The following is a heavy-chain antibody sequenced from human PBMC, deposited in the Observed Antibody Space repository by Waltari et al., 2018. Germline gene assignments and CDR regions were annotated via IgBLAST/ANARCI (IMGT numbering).Heavy chain of an antibody. V-gene: IGHV4-4*07. CDR3: ARDHDSSGFDWFDP. CDR1: GGSFTTSS. J-gene: IGHJ5*02. Sequence: QVQLQESGTGLAKPSETLSLTRTVSGGSFTTSSWICIRLPAGRGLEWIGHLYTSGSTDYNPSLKSRVTMSVDTSKNQFSLRVSSVTAADTAVYYCARDHDSSGFDWFDPWGQGTLVTVSS. D-gene: IGHD3-22*01. CDR2: LYTSGST.